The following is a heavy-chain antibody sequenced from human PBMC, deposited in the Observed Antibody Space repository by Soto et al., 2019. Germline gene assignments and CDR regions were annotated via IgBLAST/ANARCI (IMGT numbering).Heavy chain of an antibody. CDR3: ARGVDAGVDA. CDR1: GYTFTTYD. CDR2: MSPNSGAT. D-gene: IGHD1-1*01. J-gene: IGHJ6*02. Sequence: GASVKVSCKASGYTFTTYDINWVRQATGQGLEWMGWMSPNSGATGYAQKFQGRVTMTRDTSISTAYMELSNLRSEDTAIYYCARGVDAGVDAWGQGTTVTVPS. V-gene: IGHV1-8*01.